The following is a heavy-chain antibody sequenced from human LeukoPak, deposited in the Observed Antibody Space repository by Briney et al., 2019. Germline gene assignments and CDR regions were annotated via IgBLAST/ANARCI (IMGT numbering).Heavy chain of an antibody. CDR2: ISVYNGNT. J-gene: IGHJ4*02. CDR3: AREKAYYADSSGYYLFDF. Sequence: ASVEVSCKASGYTFTTYGISWLRQAPGQGLEWMGRISVYNGNTNYAQNLQGRFTMTTDTSTSTAYMELRRLRFDDTAVYYCAREKAYYADSSGYYLFDFWGQGTLVTVSS. D-gene: IGHD3-22*01. CDR1: GYTFTTYG. V-gene: IGHV1-18*01.